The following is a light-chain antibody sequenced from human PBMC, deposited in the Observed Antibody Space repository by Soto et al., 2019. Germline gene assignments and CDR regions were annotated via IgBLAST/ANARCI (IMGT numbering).Light chain of an antibody. CDR1: QSIGSW. Sequence: DIQMTQSPSTLSASVGDRVTITCRASQSIGSWLAWHQQKPGKAPKLLIYKASSLESGVPSRFSGSGSGTDFTLTISSLQPDDFATYYCQQYNSYQYTFGQGTKLEIK. CDR3: QQYNSYQYT. CDR2: KAS. J-gene: IGKJ2*01. V-gene: IGKV1-5*03.